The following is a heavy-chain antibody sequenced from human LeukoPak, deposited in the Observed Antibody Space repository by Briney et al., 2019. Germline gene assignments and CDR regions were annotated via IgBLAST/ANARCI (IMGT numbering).Heavy chain of an antibody. CDR3: ARQTSTSNDYNWFDP. J-gene: IGHJ5*02. CDR2: IIPIFGTA. V-gene: IGHV1-69*13. D-gene: IGHD2-2*01. Sequence: GASVKVSCKASGGTFSSYAISWVRQAPGQGLEWMGGIIPIFGTANYAQKFQGRVTITADESTSIAYMELSSLRSEDTAVYYCARQTSTSNDYNWFDPWGQGTLVTVSS. CDR1: GGTFSSYA.